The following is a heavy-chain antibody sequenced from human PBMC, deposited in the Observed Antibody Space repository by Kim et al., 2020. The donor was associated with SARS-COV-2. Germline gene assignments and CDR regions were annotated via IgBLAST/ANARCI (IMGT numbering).Heavy chain of an antibody. CDR3: AKDPKWELGWGNAFDI. D-gene: IGHD1-26*01. Sequence: GGSLRLSCAASGFTFSSYAMSWVRQAPGKGLEWVSAISGSGGSTYYADSVKGRFTISRDNSKNTLYLQMNSLRAEDTAVYYCAKDPKWELGWGNAFDIWGQGTMVTGSS. J-gene: IGHJ3*02. V-gene: IGHV3-23*01. CDR1: GFTFSSYA. CDR2: ISGSGGST.